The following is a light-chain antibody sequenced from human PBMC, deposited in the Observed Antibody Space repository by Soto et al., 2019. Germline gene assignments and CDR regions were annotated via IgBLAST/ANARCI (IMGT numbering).Light chain of an antibody. CDR3: QQYYTTPCT. CDR1: QAINKY. CDR2: GAS. J-gene: IGKJ1*01. Sequence: DIQMTQSPSSLPASVGDSVTITCRASQAINKYLNWYQHKAGQAPKLLIYGASSLHKGVPARFRGSGAGTVFTLTISSLQAEDFATYFCQQYYTTPCTFGRGTKVEIK. V-gene: IGKV1-39*01.